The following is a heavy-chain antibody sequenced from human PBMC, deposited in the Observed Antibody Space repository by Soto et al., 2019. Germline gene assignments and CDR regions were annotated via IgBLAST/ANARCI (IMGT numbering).Heavy chain of an antibody. V-gene: IGHV4-39*01. D-gene: IGHD6-13*01. CDR1: GGSISSSSYY. CDR2: IYYSGST. Sequence: SETLSLTCTVSGGSISSSSYYWGWIRQPPGKGLEWIGSIYYSGSTYYNPSLKSRVTISVDTSKNQFSLKLSSVTAADTAVYYCALIAAADNYYYYYAMDVWGQGTTVTVSS. CDR3: ALIAAADNYYYYYAMDV. J-gene: IGHJ6*02.